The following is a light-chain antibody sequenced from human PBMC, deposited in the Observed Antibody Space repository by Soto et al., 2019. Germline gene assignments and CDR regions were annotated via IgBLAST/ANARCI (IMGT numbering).Light chain of an antibody. Sequence: IQMTQSPSSLSASVGDRVTITCRVSQRLTTYLNWYQQKPGEAPKLLISTSGTLQRGVPSRFSGSGSGTDFTLTITVLRPEDFATYFCLQTYSTPYTFGQGTKLEIK. V-gene: IGKV1-39*01. J-gene: IGKJ2*01. CDR1: QRLTTY. CDR3: LQTYSTPYT. CDR2: TSG.